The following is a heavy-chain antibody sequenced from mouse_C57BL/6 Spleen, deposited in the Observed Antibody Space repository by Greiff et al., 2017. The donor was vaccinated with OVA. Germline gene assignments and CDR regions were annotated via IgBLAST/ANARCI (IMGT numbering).Heavy chain of an antibody. Sequence: EVKLMESGGGLVQPGGSLTLSCAASGFTFSDYYMYWVRPPPEKRLEWVAYISNGGGSTYYPDTVKGRFTLSRDNAKNTLYLQMSRLKSEDTAMYYCARGYNGSSYGYFDVWGTGTTVTVAS. V-gene: IGHV5-12*01. D-gene: IGHD1-1*01. CDR1: GFTFSDYY. CDR2: ISNGGGST. J-gene: IGHJ1*03. CDR3: ARGYNGSSYGYFDV.